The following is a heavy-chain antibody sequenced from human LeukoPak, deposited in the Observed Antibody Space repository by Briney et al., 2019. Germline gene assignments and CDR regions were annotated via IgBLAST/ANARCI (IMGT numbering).Heavy chain of an antibody. J-gene: IGHJ4*02. CDR3: ARTKYYYDSSGGDYFDY. Sequence: SETLSLTCAVYGGSFSGYYWSWIRQPAGEGLEWIGRIYSSGSTNYNPSLKSRVTMSVDTSKNLFSLKLSSVTAADTAVYYCARTKYYYDSSGGDYFDYWGQGTLVTVSS. CDR2: IYSSGST. V-gene: IGHV4-59*10. D-gene: IGHD3-22*01. CDR1: GGSFSGYY.